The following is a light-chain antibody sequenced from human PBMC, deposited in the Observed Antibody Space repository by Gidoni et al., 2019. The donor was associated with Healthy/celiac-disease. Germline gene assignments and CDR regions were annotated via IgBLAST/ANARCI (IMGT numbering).Light chain of an antibody. CDR1: QSVSSN. CDR3: QQYNNWPLWT. V-gene: IGKV3-15*01. J-gene: IGKJ1*01. CDR2: GAS. Sequence: DIVMPQSPATLSVSPGERATLSCRASQSVSSNLAWYQQKPGQAPRLLIYGASTRATGIPARFSGSGSGTEFTLTISSLQSEDFAVYYCQQYNNWPLWTFGKGTKVEIK.